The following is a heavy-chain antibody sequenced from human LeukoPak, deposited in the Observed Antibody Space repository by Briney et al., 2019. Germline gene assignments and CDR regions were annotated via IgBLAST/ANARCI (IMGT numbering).Heavy chain of an antibody. CDR2: IKQDGSEK. D-gene: IGHD2-2*01. Sequence: GGSLRLSCAASGFTFSSYWMSWVRQAPGKGLERVANIKQDGSEKYYVDSVKGRFTISRDNAKNSLYLQMNSLRAEDTAVYYCARDQNVVVPAAIEQEYNWFDPWGQGTLVTVSS. J-gene: IGHJ5*02. V-gene: IGHV3-7*01. CDR1: GFTFSSYW. CDR3: ARDQNVVVPAAIEQEYNWFDP.